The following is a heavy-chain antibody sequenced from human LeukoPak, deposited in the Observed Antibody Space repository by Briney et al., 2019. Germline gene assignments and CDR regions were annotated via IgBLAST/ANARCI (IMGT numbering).Heavy chain of an antibody. CDR1: GYTFSSYG. V-gene: IGHV3-33*01. Sequence: GGSLRLSCAASGYTFSSYGMHWVRQAPGKGPEWVAVIWYDGSNKYYADSVKGRFTISRDNSKNTLYLQMNSLRAEDTAVYYCARARELEWFYYYYYGMDVWGQGTTVTVSS. CDR3: ARARELEWFYYYYYGMDV. CDR2: IWYDGSNK. D-gene: IGHD3-3*01. J-gene: IGHJ6*02.